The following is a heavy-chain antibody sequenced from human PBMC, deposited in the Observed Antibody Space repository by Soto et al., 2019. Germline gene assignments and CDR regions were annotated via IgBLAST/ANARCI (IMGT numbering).Heavy chain of an antibody. J-gene: IGHJ6*02. Sequence: SETLSLTCIVSGGSISNYYWSWIRQPPGKGLEWIGYIYYSGSTNYNPSLKSRVTISVDTSKNQFSLKLSSVTAADTAVYYCARRLYYDSSGFEGGGMDVWGQGTTVTVSS. V-gene: IGHV4-59*08. CDR1: GGSISNYY. CDR3: ARRLYYDSSGFEGGGMDV. CDR2: IYYSGST. D-gene: IGHD3-22*01.